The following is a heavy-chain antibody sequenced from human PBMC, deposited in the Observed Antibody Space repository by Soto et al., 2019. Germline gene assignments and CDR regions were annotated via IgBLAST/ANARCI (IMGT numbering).Heavy chain of an antibody. CDR2: LTGSSSYI. D-gene: IGHD4-17*01. Sequence: GGSLRLSCAASGFSFRNYAMSWVRQAPGKGLEWISTLTGSSSYIYYADSVKGRFTISRDNAKNSLYLQMNSLRAEDTAVYYCARDMTTVTTYWFDPWGQGTLVTVSS. V-gene: IGHV3-21*01. J-gene: IGHJ5*02. CDR3: ARDMTTVTTYWFDP. CDR1: GFSFRNYA.